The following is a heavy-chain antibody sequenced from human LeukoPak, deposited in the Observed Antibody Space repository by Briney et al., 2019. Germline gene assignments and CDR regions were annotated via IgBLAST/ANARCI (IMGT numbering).Heavy chain of an antibody. Sequence: ASGKASCKASGYTFTSYDINWVRQATGHGLEWMGWMNPNSGNAGYAQKFQGRVTITRNSSISTAYLELSNLRSEDTAVYYCARDRGSRSCYVMTHDYWRQGTRVTVS. CDR2: MNPNSGNA. J-gene: IGHJ4*02. CDR3: ARDRGSRSCYVMTHDY. CDR1: GYTFTSYD. V-gene: IGHV1-8*03. D-gene: IGHD6-13*01.